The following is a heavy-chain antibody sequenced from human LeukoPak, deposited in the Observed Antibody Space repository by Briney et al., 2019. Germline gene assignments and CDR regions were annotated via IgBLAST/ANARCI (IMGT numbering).Heavy chain of an antibody. CDR1: GFIFSSYA. CDR3: AREGPGGYVSPYFDY. CDR2: ISSNGGTT. Sequence: PGGSLRLSCAASGFIFSSYAMHWVRQAPGKGLEYVSVISSNGGTTYYANSVKGRFTISRDNSKNTLYLQMGSLRGEDMAVYYCAREGPGGYVSPYFDYWGQGTLVTVSS. D-gene: IGHD2-15*01. V-gene: IGHV3-64*01. J-gene: IGHJ4*02.